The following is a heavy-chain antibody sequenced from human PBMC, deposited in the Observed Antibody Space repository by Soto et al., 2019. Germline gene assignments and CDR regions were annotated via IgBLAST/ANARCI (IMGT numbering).Heavy chain of an antibody. CDR2: INPNSGGT. D-gene: IGHD6-13*01. CDR1: GYTFTGDY. Sequence: ASVKVSCKASGYTFTGDYMHWVRQAPGQGLEWMGWINPNSGGTNYAQKFQGRVTMTRDTSISTAYMELSRLRSDDTAVYYCARDPYSSSSPGGMDVWGQGTTVTVSS. CDR3: ARDPYSSSSPGGMDV. V-gene: IGHV1-2*02. J-gene: IGHJ6*02.